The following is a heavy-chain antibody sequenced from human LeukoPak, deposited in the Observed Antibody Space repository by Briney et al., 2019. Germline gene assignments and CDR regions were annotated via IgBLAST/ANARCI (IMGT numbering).Heavy chain of an antibody. D-gene: IGHD5-18*01. CDR2: IKQDGSEK. CDR3: ARVSGYSYGINDAFDI. CDR1: GFTFGDYA. Sequence: GGSLRLSCTASGFTFGDYAMSWVRQAPGKGLEWVANIKQDGSEKYYVDSVKGRFTISRDNAKNSLYLQMNSLRAEDTAAYYCARVSGYSYGINDAFDIWGQGTMVTVSS. J-gene: IGHJ3*02. V-gene: IGHV3-7*01.